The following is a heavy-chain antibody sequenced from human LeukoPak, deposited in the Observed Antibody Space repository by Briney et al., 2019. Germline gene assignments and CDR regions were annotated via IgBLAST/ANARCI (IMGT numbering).Heavy chain of an antibody. Sequence: SQTLSLTCTVSGGSISSGGYYWSWIRQHPGKGLEWIGYIYYSGSTYYNPSLKSRVTISVDTSKNQFSLKLSSVTAADTAVYYCARQRQLWSPFDYWGQGTLVTVPS. D-gene: IGHD5-18*01. V-gene: IGHV4-31*03. CDR3: ARQRQLWSPFDY. CDR1: GGSISSGGYY. CDR2: IYYSGST. J-gene: IGHJ4*02.